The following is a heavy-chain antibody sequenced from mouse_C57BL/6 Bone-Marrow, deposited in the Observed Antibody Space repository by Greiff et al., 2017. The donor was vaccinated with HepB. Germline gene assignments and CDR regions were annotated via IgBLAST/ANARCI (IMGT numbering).Heavy chain of an antibody. Sequence: VKVVESGAELVKPGASVKLSCKASGYTFTEYTIHWVKQRSGQGLEWIGWFYPGSGSIKYNEKFKDKATLTADKSSSTVYMELSRLTSEDSAVYFCARHRSYYSNYRYFDYWGQGTTLTVSS. V-gene: IGHV1-62-2*01. CDR1: GYTFTEYT. J-gene: IGHJ2*01. CDR3: ARHRSYYSNYRYFDY. CDR2: FYPGSGSI. D-gene: IGHD2-5*01.